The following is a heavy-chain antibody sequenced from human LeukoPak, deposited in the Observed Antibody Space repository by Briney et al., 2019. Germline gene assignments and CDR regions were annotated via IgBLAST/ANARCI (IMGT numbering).Heavy chain of an antibody. D-gene: IGHD2-8*01. CDR2: ISFGGDT. J-gene: IGHJ4*02. V-gene: IGHV4-39*01. CDR1: GDSINRRSYY. Sequence: PSESLSLTCTVSGDSINRRSYYWDWIRQPPGKGLEWIGSISFGGDTDHNPSLRSRVTITEDMSKNHFSLRLTSVTAADTAVYYCARHANGVFDYWGQGTLVTVSS. CDR3: ARHANGVFDY.